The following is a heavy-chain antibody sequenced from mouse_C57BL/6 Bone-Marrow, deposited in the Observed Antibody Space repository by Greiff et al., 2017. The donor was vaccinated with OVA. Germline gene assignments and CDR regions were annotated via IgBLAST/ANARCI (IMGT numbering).Heavy chain of an antibody. J-gene: IGHJ4*01. CDR2: IYPGDGDT. CDR3: ARHYGDYYAMDY. CDR1: GYAFSSYW. Sequence: VQLQQSGAELVKPGASVKISCKASGYAFSSYWMKWVKQRPGKGLEWIGQIYPGDGDTNYNGKFKGKATLTADKSSSTAYMQLSSLTSEDSAVYFCARHYGDYYAMDYWGQGTSVTVSS. D-gene: IGHD1-1*02. V-gene: IGHV1-80*01.